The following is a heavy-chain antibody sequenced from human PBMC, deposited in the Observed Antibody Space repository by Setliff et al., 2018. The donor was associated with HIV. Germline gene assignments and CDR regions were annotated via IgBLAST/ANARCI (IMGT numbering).Heavy chain of an antibody. CDR1: GGSISSSSYY. Sequence: TVSGGSISSSSYYWGWIRQPPGKGLEWIGSIYYSGSTYYNPSLKSRVTISVDTSKNQFSLKLSSVTAADTAVYYCATVLMVYAIGGRYFQHWGQGTLVTVSS. D-gene: IGHD2-8*01. CDR2: IYYSGST. J-gene: IGHJ1*01. CDR3: ATVLMVYAIGGRYFQH. V-gene: IGHV4-39*01.